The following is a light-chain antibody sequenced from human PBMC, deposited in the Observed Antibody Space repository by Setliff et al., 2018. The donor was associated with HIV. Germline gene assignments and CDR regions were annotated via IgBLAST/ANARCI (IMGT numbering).Light chain of an antibody. V-gene: IGLV1-40*01. CDR3: QSYDSSLRGV. CDR2: GNS. J-gene: IGLJ1*01. CDR1: SSNIGAGYD. Sequence: QSALAQPPSVSGAPGQRVTISCTGSSSNIGAGYDVHWYQQLPGTAPKLLIYGNSNRPSGVPDRFSGSKSGTSASLAITGLQAEDEADYYCQSYDSSLRGVFGTGTKV.